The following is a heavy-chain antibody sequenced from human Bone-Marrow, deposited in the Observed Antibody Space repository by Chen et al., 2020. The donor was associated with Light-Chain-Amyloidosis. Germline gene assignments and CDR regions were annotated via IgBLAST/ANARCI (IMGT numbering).Heavy chain of an antibody. CDR1: GYTFNDYY. CDR2: INNAGGDT. J-gene: IGHJ4*02. D-gene: IGHD2-2*02. Sequence: VQLVQSGAEVKKPGASVRVSCKASGYTFNDYYMHWLRQAPGQGLEWMGWINNAGGDTEFAQGFQGRVTLTRDTSISTVYMDLSGLTSDDTAVYFCARARQCSSTSCYTKYFDYWGQGTLVTVSS. CDR3: ARARQCSSTSCYTKYFDY. V-gene: IGHV1-2*02.